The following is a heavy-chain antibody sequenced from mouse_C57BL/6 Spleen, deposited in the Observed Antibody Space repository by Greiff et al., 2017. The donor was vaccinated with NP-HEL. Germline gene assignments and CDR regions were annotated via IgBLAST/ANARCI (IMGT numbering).Heavy chain of an antibody. CDR3: ARSYYSNAWFAY. J-gene: IGHJ3*01. V-gene: IGHV1-42*01. CDR2: INPSTGGT. Sequence: LVESGPELVKPGASVKISCKASGYSFTGYYMNWVKQSPEKSLEWIGEINPSTGGTTYNQKFKAKATLTVDKSSSTAYMQLKSLTSEDSAVYYCARSYYSNAWFAYWGQGTLVTVSA. D-gene: IGHD2-5*01. CDR1: GYSFTGYY.